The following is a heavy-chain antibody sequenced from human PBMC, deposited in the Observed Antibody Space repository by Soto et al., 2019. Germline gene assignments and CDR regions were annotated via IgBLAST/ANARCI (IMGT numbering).Heavy chain of an antibody. V-gene: IGHV6-1*01. Sequence: SQNLSLTCAISGDSVSSNSAAWNWIRQSPSRGLEWLGRTYYRSKWYNDYAVSVKSRITINPDTSKNQFSLQLNSVTPEDTAVYYCARAGNVDIVVVPAANSPSYYYYGMDVWGQGTTVTVS. CDR1: GDSVSSNSAA. CDR3: ARAGNVDIVVVPAANSPSYYYYGMDV. J-gene: IGHJ6*02. CDR2: TYYRSKWYN. D-gene: IGHD2-2*03.